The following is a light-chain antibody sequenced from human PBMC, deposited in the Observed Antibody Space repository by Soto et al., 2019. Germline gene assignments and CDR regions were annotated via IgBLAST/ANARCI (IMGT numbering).Light chain of an antibody. J-gene: IGKJ5*01. CDR1: QTLSPNY. Sequence: ALPQHHSTLSLSAGERSSLSCVSSQTLSPNYLAWCQQKPGHPPRLLIYGSSKRATGIPDRFSGSGSGTDFTLTISSLQPEDFATYYCQLLHDYPITFGQGTRLEIK. V-gene: IGKV3-20*01. CDR2: GSS. CDR3: QLLHDYPIT.